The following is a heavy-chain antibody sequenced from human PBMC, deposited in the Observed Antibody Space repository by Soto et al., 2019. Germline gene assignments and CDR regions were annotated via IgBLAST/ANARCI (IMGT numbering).Heavy chain of an antibody. CDR3: ERRNYCGGDCYHNWFDP. D-gene: IGHD2-21*02. CDR2: INHSGST. CDR1: GGSFSGYY. J-gene: IGHJ5*02. Sequence: PSETLSLTCAVYGGSFSGYYWSWIRQPPGKGLEWIGEINHSGSTNYNPSLKSRVTISVDTSKNQFSLKLSYVTAADTDVYYCERRNYCGGDCYHNWFDPWGQGTLVTVSS. V-gene: IGHV4-34*01.